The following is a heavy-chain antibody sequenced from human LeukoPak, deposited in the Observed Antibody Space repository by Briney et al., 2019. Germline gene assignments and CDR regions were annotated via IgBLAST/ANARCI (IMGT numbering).Heavy chain of an antibody. Sequence: ASVKVSCKASGYTFTSYGISWVRQAPGQGLEWMGWISAYNGNTNYAQKLQGRVTMTEDTSTDTAYMELSSLRSEDTAVYYCTTGRPSRYADWLATHNWFDPWGQETLVTVSS. CDR3: TTGRPSRYADWLATHNWFDP. J-gene: IGHJ5*02. CDR2: ISAYNGNT. CDR1: GYTFTSYG. D-gene: IGHD3-9*01. V-gene: IGHV1-18*01.